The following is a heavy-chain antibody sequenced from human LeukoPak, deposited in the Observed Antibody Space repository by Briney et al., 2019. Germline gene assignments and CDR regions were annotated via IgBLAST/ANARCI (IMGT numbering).Heavy chain of an antibody. CDR2: IWFDGSNQ. CDR1: GSTFSNIA. D-gene: IGHD3-22*01. J-gene: IGHJ4*02. V-gene: IGHV3-33*01. CDR3: ARDPYYYAGGGYYSAPLLD. Sequence: PGGSLRPSSAAPGSTFSNIAMNGVRRAPAKGRGWGEDIWFDGSNQHYAESVKGRLTISRDNSKNTVYLQMNSLRDEDTAMYYCARDPYYYAGGGYYSAPLLDWGQGTLVTVSS.